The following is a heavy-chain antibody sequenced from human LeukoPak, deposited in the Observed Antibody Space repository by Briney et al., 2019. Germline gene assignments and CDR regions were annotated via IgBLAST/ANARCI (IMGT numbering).Heavy chain of an antibody. CDR1: GGTFSSYA. Sequence: GASVKVSCKASGGTFSSYAISWVRQALGQGLEWMGGIIPIFGTANYAQKFQGRVTITADESTSTAYMELSSLRSEDTAVYYCARGTYYYDSSGYYSYYYYGMDVWGQGTTVTVSS. CDR3: ARGTYYYDSSGYYSYYYYGMDV. CDR2: IIPIFGTA. J-gene: IGHJ6*02. V-gene: IGHV1-69*13. D-gene: IGHD3-22*01.